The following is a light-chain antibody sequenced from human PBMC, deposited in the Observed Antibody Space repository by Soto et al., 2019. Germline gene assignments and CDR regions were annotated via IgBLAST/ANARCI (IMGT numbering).Light chain of an antibody. CDR3: QLNNNWPPRGRT. J-gene: IGKJ1*01. Sequence: EIVMTQSPATLSVSPGERATLSCRASQSVSSNLAWYQQKPGQAPRLLIYGASTRATGIPARFSGSGSGTEFTLTISSLQSEDFAVYYCQLNNNWPPRGRTFGQGTKVEIK. CDR1: QSVSSN. CDR2: GAS. V-gene: IGKV3-15*01.